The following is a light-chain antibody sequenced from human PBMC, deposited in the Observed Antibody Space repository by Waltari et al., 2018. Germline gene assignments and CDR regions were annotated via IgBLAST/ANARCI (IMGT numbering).Light chain of an antibody. CDR2: RSY. CDR3: ATWDDSLNAWV. CDR1: SSNIGANY. Sequence: QSVLTQSPSASGTPGQRVTISCSGSSSNIGANYVYWYQQFPGTAPRLLIHRSYQRPSGVPDRFSGSKSGTSASLAISGLRSEDEADYYCATWDDSLNAWVFGGGTRLTAL. V-gene: IGLV1-47*01. J-gene: IGLJ3*02.